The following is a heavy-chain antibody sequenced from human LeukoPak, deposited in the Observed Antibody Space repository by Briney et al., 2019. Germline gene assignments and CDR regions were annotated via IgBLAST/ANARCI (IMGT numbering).Heavy chain of an antibody. J-gene: IGHJ4*02. Sequence: GGSLRLSCAASGFSFNSYSMTWVRQAPGKGLECVSSISSSGAYIYYTDSVKGRFTISRDNAKNSLYLQMNSLSAEDTAVYYCAKGDKPVIAMVKFDYWGQGTLVTVSS. D-gene: IGHD5-18*01. CDR3: AKGDKPVIAMVKFDY. CDR2: ISSSGAYI. CDR1: GFSFNSYS. V-gene: IGHV3-21*01.